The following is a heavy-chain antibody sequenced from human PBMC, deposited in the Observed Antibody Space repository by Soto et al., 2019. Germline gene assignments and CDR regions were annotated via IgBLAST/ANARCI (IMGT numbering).Heavy chain of an antibody. CDR2: ISYDGSNK. D-gene: IGHD3-22*01. V-gene: IGHV3-30-3*01. Sequence: QVQLVESGGGVVQPGRSLRLSCAASGFTFSSYARHWVRQAPGKGLEWVAVISYDGSNKYYAESVKGRFTISRDNSKNTLYLQMNSLRAEDTAVYYRARVEHSSGYYYNYWYFDLWGRGTMVTVSS. CDR1: GFTFSSYA. J-gene: IGHJ2*01. CDR3: ARVEHSSGYYYNYWYFDL.